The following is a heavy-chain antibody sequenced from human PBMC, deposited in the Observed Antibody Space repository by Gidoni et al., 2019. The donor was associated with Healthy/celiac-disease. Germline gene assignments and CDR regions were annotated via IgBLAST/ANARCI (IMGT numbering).Heavy chain of an antibody. J-gene: IGHJ4*02. CDR1: GFTFSSYA. CDR2: ISGSGGST. V-gene: IGHV3-23*01. CDR3: AKDLSVAGPSPYYFDY. D-gene: IGHD6-19*01. Sequence: EVQLLESGGGLVQPGGSLRLSCSASGFTFSSYAMRWVRQAPGKVLEWVSAISGSGGSTYYADSVKGRFTISRDNSKNTLYLQMNSLRAEDTAVYYCAKDLSVAGPSPYYFDYWGQGTLVTVSS.